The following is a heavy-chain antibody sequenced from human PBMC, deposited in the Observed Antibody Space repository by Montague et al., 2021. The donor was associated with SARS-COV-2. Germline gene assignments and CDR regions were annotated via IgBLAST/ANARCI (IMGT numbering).Heavy chain of an antibody. CDR1: GFSIGSGHY. CDR3: VREKAGGLRNVFDI. CDR2: IYHSGTT. Sequence: SETLSLTCTVSGFSIGSGHYWGWSRHPPSKVLEWIGSIYHSGTTXXNPXXXSLLTMSIDTSTNQFSLMLTSVTAADTAVFFCVREKAGGLRNVFDIWGQGTTVTVSS. J-gene: IGHJ3*02. V-gene: IGHV4-38-2*02.